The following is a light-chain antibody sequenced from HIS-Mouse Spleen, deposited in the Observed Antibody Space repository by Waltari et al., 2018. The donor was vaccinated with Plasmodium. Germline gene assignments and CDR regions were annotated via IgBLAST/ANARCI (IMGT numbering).Light chain of an antibody. CDR3: QQYNNWSFT. V-gene: IGKV3-15*01. Sequence: ELVMTQSPATLSVSPAARATLSCRASQIVSSNLAWYQQKPGQAPRLLIYGASTRATGIPARFSGSGSGTEFTLTISSLQSEDFAVYYCQQYNNWSFTFGPGTKVDIK. CDR1: QIVSSN. CDR2: GAS. J-gene: IGKJ3*01.